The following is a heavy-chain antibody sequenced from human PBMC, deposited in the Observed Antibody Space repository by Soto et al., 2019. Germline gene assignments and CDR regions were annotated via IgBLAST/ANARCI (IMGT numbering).Heavy chain of an antibody. D-gene: IGHD6-13*01. Sequence: QVQLVESGGGVVQPGRSLRLSCAASGFTFRSYAMHWVRQAPGKGLEWVAVISYDGSNKYYADSVKGRFTISRDNSKNSLYLQMNSLRAEDTSVYYCARSDGIAAADPNWFDPWGQGTLVTVSS. CDR1: GFTFRSYA. CDR2: ISYDGSNK. J-gene: IGHJ5*02. V-gene: IGHV3-30-3*01. CDR3: ARSDGIAAADPNWFDP.